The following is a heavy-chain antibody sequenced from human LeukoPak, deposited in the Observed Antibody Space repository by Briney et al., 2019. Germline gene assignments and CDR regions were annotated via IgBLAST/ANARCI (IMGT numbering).Heavy chain of an antibody. Sequence: GASVKVSCKASGYTFTSYAMNWVRQAPGQGLEWMGWINTNTGNPTYAQGFTGRFVFSLDTSVSTAYLQISSLKAEDTAVYYCARGVLYYDSSGHHAGYWGQGTLVTVSS. V-gene: IGHV7-4-1*02. J-gene: IGHJ4*02. CDR2: INTNTGNP. D-gene: IGHD3-22*01. CDR3: ARGVLYYDSSGHHAGY. CDR1: GYTFTSYA.